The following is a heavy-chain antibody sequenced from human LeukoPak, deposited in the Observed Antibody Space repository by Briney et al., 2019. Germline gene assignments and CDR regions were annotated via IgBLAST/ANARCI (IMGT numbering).Heavy chain of an antibody. D-gene: IGHD5-12*01. CDR3: ARTQWLRFNFDY. Sequence: GGSLRLSCAASGFTFSSYWMTWVRQAPGKGLEWVASIKQDGSEKYYVDSVKGRFTISRDNAKSSLYLQMNSLRAEDTAAYYCARTQWLRFNFDYWGQGTLVTVSS. CDR2: IKQDGSEK. J-gene: IGHJ4*02. CDR1: GFTFSSYW. V-gene: IGHV3-7*03.